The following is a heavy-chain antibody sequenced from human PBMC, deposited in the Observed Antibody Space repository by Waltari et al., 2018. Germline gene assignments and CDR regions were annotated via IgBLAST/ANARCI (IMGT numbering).Heavy chain of an antibody. CDR1: GGSTSSVSVY. CDR2: IFTSGST. J-gene: IGHJ6*02. Sequence: QVQLQESGPGLVRPSQTLSLTCPVSGGSTSSVSVYWPCIRHPAGKGLEWVGHIFTSGSTNYNPFLKSRVSVSLDTSENQFSLRLSSVTAADTAVYYCARDEARYYDIMTGGGYYGLDVWGQGTTVTVSS. V-gene: IGHV4-61*02. D-gene: IGHD3-9*01. CDR3: ARDEARYYDIMTGGGYYGLDV.